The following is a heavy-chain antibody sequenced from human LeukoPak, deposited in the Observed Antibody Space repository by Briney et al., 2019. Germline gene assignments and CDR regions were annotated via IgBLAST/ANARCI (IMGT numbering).Heavy chain of an antibody. V-gene: IGHV5-10-1*01. CDR2: IDPSDSYT. J-gene: IGHJ4*02. D-gene: IGHD5-24*01. CDR3: ARQGYNFFDY. CDR1: GYSFTSYW. Sequence: GESLKISCKGSGYSFTSYWISWVRQMPGKGLEWMGRIDPSDSYTNYSPSFQGHVTISADKSISTAYLQWSTLKASDTAMYYCARQGYNFFDYWGQGTLVTVSS.